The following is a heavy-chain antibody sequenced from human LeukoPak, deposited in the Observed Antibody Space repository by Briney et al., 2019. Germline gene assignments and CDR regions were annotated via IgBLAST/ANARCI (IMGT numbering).Heavy chain of an antibody. J-gene: IGHJ2*01. CDR3: AKDNSQSPYWYFDL. Sequence: SETLSLTCTVSGGSISSYYWSWIRQPPGKGLEWIGYIYYSGSTNYNPSLKSRVTISVDTSKNQFSLKLSSVTAADTAVYYCAKDNSQSPYWYFDLWGRGTLVTVSS. V-gene: IGHV4-59*01. CDR1: GGSISSYY. CDR2: IYYSGST. D-gene: IGHD5-24*01.